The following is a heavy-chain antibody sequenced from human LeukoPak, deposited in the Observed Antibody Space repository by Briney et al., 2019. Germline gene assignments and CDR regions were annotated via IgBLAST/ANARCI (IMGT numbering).Heavy chain of an antibody. J-gene: IGHJ5*02. D-gene: IGHD2-21*01. CDR3: ARPLLGVVGAFDP. CDR2: IYYSGST. V-gene: IGHV4-39*01. CDR1: GGSISSGSYY. Sequence: PSETLSLTCTVSGGSISSGSYYWGWIRQPPGKGLEWIGTIYYSGSTYYNPSLKSRVTISIDTSKNQFSLNLSSVTATDTAVYYCARPLLGVVGAFDPWGQGTLVTVS.